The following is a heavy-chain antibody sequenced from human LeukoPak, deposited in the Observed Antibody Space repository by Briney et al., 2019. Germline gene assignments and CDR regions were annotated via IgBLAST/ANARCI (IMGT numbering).Heavy chain of an antibody. J-gene: IGHJ6*03. CDR1: GFTFSSYA. CDR3: ARVYLGSVVPAAPGYYYYMDV. D-gene: IGHD2-2*01. V-gene: IGHV3-64*01. Sequence: PGGSLRLSCAASGFTFSSYAMHWVRQAPGKGLEYVSAISSNGGRTYYANSVKGRFTISRDNSKNTLYLQMGSLRAEDMAVYYCARVYLGSVVPAAPGYYYYMDVWGKGTTVTVSS. CDR2: ISSNGGRT.